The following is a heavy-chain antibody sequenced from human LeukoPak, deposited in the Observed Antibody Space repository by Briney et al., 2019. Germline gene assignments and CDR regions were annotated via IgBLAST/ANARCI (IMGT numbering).Heavy chain of an antibody. CDR2: IYYTGST. Sequence: PSETLSLTCTVSGGSISSYYWSWIRQPPGKGLEWIGYIYYTGSTNYNPSLKSRVTISVATSKNQFSLKLSSVTAADTAVYYCARGSGSSWFDPWGQGTLVTVSS. D-gene: IGHD3-3*01. CDR3: ARGSGSSWFDP. CDR1: GGSISSYY. V-gene: IGHV4-59*01. J-gene: IGHJ5*02.